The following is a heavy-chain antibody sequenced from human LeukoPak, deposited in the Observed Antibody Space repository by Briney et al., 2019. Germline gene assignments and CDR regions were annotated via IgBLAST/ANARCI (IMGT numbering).Heavy chain of an antibody. CDR3: ARGDYCTNGVCYLFDY. Sequence: ASETLSLTCAVSGGSISSSNWWSWVRQPPGKGLEWIGEIYHSGSTNYNPSLKSRVTISVDTSKNQFSLKLSSVTAADTAVYYCARGDYCTNGVCYLFDYWGQGTLVTVSS. CDR2: IYHSGST. CDR1: GGSISSSNW. V-gene: IGHV4-4*02. D-gene: IGHD2-8*01. J-gene: IGHJ4*02.